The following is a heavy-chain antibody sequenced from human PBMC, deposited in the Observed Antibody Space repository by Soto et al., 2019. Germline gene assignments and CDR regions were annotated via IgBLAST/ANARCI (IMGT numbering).Heavy chain of an antibody. CDR3: ARDGPSGSYNLDY. D-gene: IGHD1-26*01. V-gene: IGHV1-46*01. J-gene: IGHJ4*02. CDR1: GYTFTSYY. Sequence: ASVKVSCKASGYTFTSYYIHWVRQAPGQGPEWMGIINPSGGSTTCAQKFQGRVTMTGDTSTSTVYMELSSLRSEDTAVYYCARDGPSGSYNLDYWGQGTLVTVSS. CDR2: INPSGGST.